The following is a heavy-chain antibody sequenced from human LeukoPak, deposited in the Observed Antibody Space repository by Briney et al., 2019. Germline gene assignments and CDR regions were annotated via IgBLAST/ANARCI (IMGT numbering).Heavy chain of an antibody. CDR3: ARVEWGSVAALDDWYFDL. Sequence: PSETLSLTCAVSDFSISNPYYWGWVRQPPGKGLECIGNIYHSRNTYYNPSLKSRVTISVDTSKNQFSLRLNSVTAADTAVYYCARVEWGSVAALDDWYFDLWGRGTLVAVSS. D-gene: IGHD6-6*01. V-gene: IGHV4-38-2*01. CDR2: IYHSRNT. CDR1: DFSISNPYY. J-gene: IGHJ2*01.